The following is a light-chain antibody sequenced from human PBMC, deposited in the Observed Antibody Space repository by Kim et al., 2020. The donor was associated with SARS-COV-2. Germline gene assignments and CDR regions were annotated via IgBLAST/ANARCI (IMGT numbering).Light chain of an antibody. J-gene: IGLJ1*01. CDR3: AAWDDGLKAYV. Sequence: QSVLTQPPSASGTPGQRVSISCSGGSYNIGRHTVNWYQVFPGTAPKLLIYLNNQRPSGVPDRISGSKSGTSASLAISGLQSEDETDYYCAAWDDGLKAYVFGTGTRVTVL. V-gene: IGLV1-44*01. CDR1: SYNIGRHT. CDR2: LNN.